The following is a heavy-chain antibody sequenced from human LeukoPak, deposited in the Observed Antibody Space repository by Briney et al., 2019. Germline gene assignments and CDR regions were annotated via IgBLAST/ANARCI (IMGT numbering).Heavy chain of an antibody. CDR3: ARGGGCTTTSCDFDY. CDR1: EXTFSGYW. D-gene: IGHD2-2*01. V-gene: IGHV3-7*02. Sequence: GGSLRLSCAASEXTFSGYWMSWFRQAPGKGLEWVATIKQDGSETDYVDSVKGRFTISRDNAKNSLYLQMNSLRIEDTAVYYCARGGGCTTTSCDFDYWGQGALVTVSS. CDR2: IKQDGSET. J-gene: IGHJ4*02.